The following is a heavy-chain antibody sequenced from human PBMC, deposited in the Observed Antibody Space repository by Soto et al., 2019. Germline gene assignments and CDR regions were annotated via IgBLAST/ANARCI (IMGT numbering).Heavy chain of an antibody. J-gene: IGHJ5*02. V-gene: IGHV4-4*02. CDR3: ARGLGRSSFDP. CDR1: GGSLSSSKW. CDR2: IYHSGST. D-gene: IGHD6-6*01. Sequence: XTLSLPCAVSGGSLSSSKWWSWVRQPPGKGLEWIGEIYHSGSTNYNPSLKSRVTISVDKSKNQFSLKLSSVTAADTAVYYCARGLGRSSFDPWGQGTLGTVSS.